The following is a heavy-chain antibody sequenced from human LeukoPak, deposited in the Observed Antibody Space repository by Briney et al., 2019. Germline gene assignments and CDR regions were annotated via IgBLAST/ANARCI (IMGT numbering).Heavy chain of an antibody. CDR2: ISDTT. J-gene: IGHJ6*02. CDR1: GFTFSSFA. Sequence: GGSLRLSCAASGFTFSSFAMSWVRQAPGKGPEWVSAISDTTYYADSVKGRFTISRDNSKNTLYLQVNSLRAEDTAVYYCARYCISSSCYGRDYYYGMDAWGQGTTVTVSS. D-gene: IGHD3-22*01. CDR3: ARYCISSSCYGRDYYYGMDA. V-gene: IGHV3-23*01.